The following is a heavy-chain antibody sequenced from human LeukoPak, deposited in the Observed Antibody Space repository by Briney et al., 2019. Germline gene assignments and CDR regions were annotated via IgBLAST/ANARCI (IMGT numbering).Heavy chain of an antibody. CDR3: AEDMGETGTTAPSPVDY. Sequence: PGGSLRLSCAASGFTFSSYAMSWVRQAPGKGLEWVSLIIDDGHTTSYADSVKGRFTISRDNSKNTLYLQMNSLRAEDTAVYYCAEDMGETGTTAPSPVDYWGQGTLVTVSS. D-gene: IGHD1-1*01. CDR1: GFTFSSYA. CDR2: IIDDGHTT. J-gene: IGHJ4*02. V-gene: IGHV3-23*01.